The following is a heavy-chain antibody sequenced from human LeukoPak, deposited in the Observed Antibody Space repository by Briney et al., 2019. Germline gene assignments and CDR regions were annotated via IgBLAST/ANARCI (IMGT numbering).Heavy chain of an antibody. CDR2: IYHSGSA. D-gene: IGHD4-23*01. V-gene: IGHV4-30-2*01. CDR1: SGSISAGGYS. CDR3: ARRSYGGNSASFDY. J-gene: IGHJ4*02. Sequence: SQTLSLTCAVSSGSISAGGYSWSWLRQPPGKGLEWIGYIYHSGSAYYNPSLKSRVTISVDRSKNQFSLKLSSVTAADTAVYYCARRSYGGNSASFDYWGQGTLVTVSS.